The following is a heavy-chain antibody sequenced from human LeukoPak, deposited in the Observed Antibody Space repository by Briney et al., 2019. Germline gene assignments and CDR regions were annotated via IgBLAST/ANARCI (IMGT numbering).Heavy chain of an antibody. D-gene: IGHD4-23*01. CDR1: GGSFSGYY. Sequence: SETLSLTCAVYGGSFSGYYWSWIRQPPGKGLEWVGEINHSGSTNYNASLKSRVTIGVDTSKNQFSLKLSSVSAADAAVYHCARVSTGVTPFAQRGHALDIWRQGTMVTVSS. J-gene: IGHJ3*02. CDR2: INHSGST. CDR3: ARVSTGVTPFAQRGHALDI. V-gene: IGHV4-34*01.